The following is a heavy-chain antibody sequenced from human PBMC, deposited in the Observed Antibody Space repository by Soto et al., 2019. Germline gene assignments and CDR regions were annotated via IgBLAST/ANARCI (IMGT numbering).Heavy chain of an antibody. J-gene: IGHJ4*02. CDR3: APRRNILTYSSSWLYDY. V-gene: IGHV2-5*01. D-gene: IGHD6-13*01. Sequence: QITLKESGPTLVKPTQTLTLTCTFSGFSLSTSGVGVGWIRQPPGKALEWLALIYWNDDKRYSPSLKSRLTITKDTSKNQVVLTMTNMDPVDTATYYCAPRRNILTYSSSWLYDYWGQGTLVNVAS. CDR2: IYWNDDK. CDR1: GFSLSTSGVG.